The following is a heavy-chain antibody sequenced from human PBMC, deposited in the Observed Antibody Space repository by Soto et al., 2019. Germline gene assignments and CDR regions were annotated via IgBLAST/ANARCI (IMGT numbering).Heavy chain of an antibody. D-gene: IGHD3-10*01. CDR1: GDSVSNKSAA. J-gene: IGHJ5*01. V-gene: IGHV6-1*01. Sequence: SQTLSLTCAISGDSVSNKSAAWNWIRQSPSRGLEWLGRTYYTSRWYNDYAVSVMGRITINPDTSRNQFSLQLNSGTPEDTAVYDCARDRSPGSTSWYDCWGQGALVTVSS. CDR2: TYYTSRWYN. CDR3: ARDRSPGSTSWYDC.